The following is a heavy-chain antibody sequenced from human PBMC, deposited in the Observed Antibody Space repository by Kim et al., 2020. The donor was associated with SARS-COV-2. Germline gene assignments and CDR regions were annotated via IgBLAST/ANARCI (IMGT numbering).Heavy chain of an antibody. CDR2: INHSGST. CDR3: ARGGGSGSYYNRNWFDP. D-gene: IGHD3-10*01. V-gene: IGHV4-34*01. J-gene: IGHJ5*02. CDR1: GGSFSGYY. Sequence: SETLSLTCAVYGGSFSGYYWSWIRQPPGKGLEWIGEINHSGSTNYNPSLKSRVTISVDTSKNQFSLKLSSVTAADTAVYYCARGGGSGSYYNRNWFDPWG.